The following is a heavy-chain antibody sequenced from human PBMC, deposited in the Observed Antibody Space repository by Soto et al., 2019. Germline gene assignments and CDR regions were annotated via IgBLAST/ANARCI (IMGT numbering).Heavy chain of an antibody. V-gene: IGHV5-51*01. CDR2: IFPGDSYT. CDR1: GYNFASHW. J-gene: IGHJ4*02. Sequence: PGESLKISCKASGYNFASHWIGWVRQMPGKGLEWMGIIFPGDSYTTYSPSFQGQVIVSADQSISTVYLQWSSLKASDTAMYYCATLAGSGSYRDLYFDHWGQGTPVTVSS. CDR3: ATLAGSGSYRDLYFDH. D-gene: IGHD1-26*01.